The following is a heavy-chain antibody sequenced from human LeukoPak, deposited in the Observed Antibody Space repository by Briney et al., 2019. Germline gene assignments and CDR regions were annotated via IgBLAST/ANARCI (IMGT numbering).Heavy chain of an antibody. CDR3: ASTSRGEQWLVRTNGDY. J-gene: IGHJ4*02. D-gene: IGHD6-19*01. Sequence: SETLSLTCTVSGGSISSSSYYWGWIRQPPGKGLEWIGSIYYSGSTYYNPSLKSRVTISVDTSKNQFSLKLSSVTAADTAVYYCASTSRGEQWLVRTNGDYWGQGTLVTVSS. CDR2: IYYSGST. CDR1: GGSISSSSYY. V-gene: IGHV4-39*01.